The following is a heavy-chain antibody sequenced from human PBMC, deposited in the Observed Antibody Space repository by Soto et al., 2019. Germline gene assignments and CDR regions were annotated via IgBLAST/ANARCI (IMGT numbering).Heavy chain of an antibody. CDR2: IWYDGSNK. D-gene: IGHD6-13*01. CDR3: ARDHIAAAGISYYGMDV. V-gene: IGHV3-33*01. Sequence: GGSLRLSCAASGFTFSSYGMHWVRQAPGKGLEWVAVIWYDGSNKYYADSVKGRFTISRDNSKNTLYLQMNSLRAEDTAVYYCARDHIAAAGISYYGMDVWGQGTTVTVS. CDR1: GFTFSSYG. J-gene: IGHJ6*02.